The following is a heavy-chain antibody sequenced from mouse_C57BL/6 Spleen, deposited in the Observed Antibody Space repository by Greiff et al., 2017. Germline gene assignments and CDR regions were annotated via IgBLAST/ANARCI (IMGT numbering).Heavy chain of an antibody. Sequence: EVKLVESGGDLVKPGGSLKLSCAASGFTFSSYGMSWVRQTPDKRLEWVATISSGGSYTYYPDSVKGRFTISRDNAKNTLYLQMSSLKSEDTAMYYCARLENFSWFAYWGQETLVTVSA. CDR2: ISSGGSYT. CDR1: GFTFSSYG. V-gene: IGHV5-6*01. J-gene: IGHJ3*01. CDR3: ARLENFSWFAY.